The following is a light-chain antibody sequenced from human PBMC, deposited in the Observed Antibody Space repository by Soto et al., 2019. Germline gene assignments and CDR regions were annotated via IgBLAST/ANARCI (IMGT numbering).Light chain of an antibody. CDR3: QQSYSDRQT. V-gene: IGKV1-39*01. CDR1: QTVKNY. J-gene: IGKJ2*01. CDR2: AAS. Sequence: DIQLTQSPSSLSASVGDTVTITCRAGQTVKNYLNWYQLKPGKVPKLLIYAASSLQHGVPARFVGGASGTDFTLTIITLQPEDFATYYCQQSYSDRQTFGQGTKLEI.